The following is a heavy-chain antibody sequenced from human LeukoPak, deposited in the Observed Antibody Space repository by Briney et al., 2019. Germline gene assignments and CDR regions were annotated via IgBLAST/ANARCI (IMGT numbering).Heavy chain of an antibody. CDR3: VSPRGFSYGYFDY. CDR1: GGSISSSSAY. J-gene: IGHJ4*02. V-gene: IGHV4-39*01. CDR2: IYYSKNT. Sequence: SETLSLTCTVSGGSISSSSAYWGWIRQPPGKGLEWIGSIYYSKNTYYNPSLKSRVTISADTSKNQFSLTLGSVSATDTAVHYCVSPRGFSYGYFDYWGQGTLVTVSS. D-gene: IGHD5-18*01.